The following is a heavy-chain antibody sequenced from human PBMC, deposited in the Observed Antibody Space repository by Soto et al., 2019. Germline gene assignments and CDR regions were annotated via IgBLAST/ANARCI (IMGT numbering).Heavy chain of an antibody. Sequence: GASVKVSCKTSGYTFTTYGITWVRQAPGQGLEWLGWITTYNSNTNYAQNLHGRLTMTIDASTSTAYMELRSLRSDDTAVYYCARGCGGDCRPFDYWGQGTLVTVSS. D-gene: IGHD2-21*02. CDR1: GYTFTTYG. V-gene: IGHV1-18*04. J-gene: IGHJ4*02. CDR3: ARGCGGDCRPFDY. CDR2: ITTYNSNT.